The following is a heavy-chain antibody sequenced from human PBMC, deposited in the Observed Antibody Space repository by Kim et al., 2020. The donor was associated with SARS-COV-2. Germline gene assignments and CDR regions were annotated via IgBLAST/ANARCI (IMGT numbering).Heavy chain of an antibody. CDR3: ARDAYGAKGHYGMDV. V-gene: IGHV7-4-1*02. D-gene: IGHD4-17*01. Sequence: ASVKVSCKASGYRFSSYTMNWVRQAPGQGLEWMGWINTDTGSPTYAQGFTGRIVFSVDTSVNTAYLEISSLKAEDTADYYCARDAYGAKGHYGMDVWGPGTTVIVSS. CDR2: INTDTGSP. CDR1: GYRFSSYT. J-gene: IGHJ6*02.